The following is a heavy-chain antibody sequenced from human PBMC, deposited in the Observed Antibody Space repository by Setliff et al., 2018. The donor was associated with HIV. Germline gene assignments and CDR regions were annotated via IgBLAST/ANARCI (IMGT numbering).Heavy chain of an antibody. CDR2: IKQDGSEK. CDR3: ARAWDYLWGSSYDY. D-gene: IGHD3-16*01. CDR1: GFTFSSYW. J-gene: IGHJ4*02. V-gene: IGHV3-7*01. Sequence: GSLRLSCAASGFTFSSYWMSRVRQGPGKGLEWVANIKQDGSEKYYVDSVKGRFTISRDNAKNSLYLQMNSLRAEDTAVYYCARAWDYLWGSSYDYWGQGTLVTVSS.